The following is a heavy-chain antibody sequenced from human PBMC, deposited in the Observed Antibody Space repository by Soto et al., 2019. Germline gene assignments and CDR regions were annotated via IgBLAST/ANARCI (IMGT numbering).Heavy chain of an antibody. CDR2: IYYSGST. D-gene: IGHD4-4*01. CDR3: ARLVTTANYYYYMDV. J-gene: IGHJ6*03. CDR1: GGSISSGGYY. Sequence: SETLSLTCTVSGGSISSGGYYWSWIRQHPGKGLEWIGYIYYSGSTYYNPSLKSRVTISVDTSKNQFSLKLSSVTAADTAVYYCARLVTTANYYYYMDVWGKGTTVTVSS. V-gene: IGHV4-31*03.